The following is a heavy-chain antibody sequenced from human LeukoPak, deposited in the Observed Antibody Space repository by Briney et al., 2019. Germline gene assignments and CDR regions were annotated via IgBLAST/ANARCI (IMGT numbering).Heavy chain of an antibody. V-gene: IGHV3-23*01. Sequence: GGSLRLSCAVSGFTVKTYGMSWVRQAPGKGLEWVSAVSGGGGTTYYADSVKGRFTISRDTSKNTLYLQMNSLRADDTAVYYCAKGGRYCSGGNCYFFDYWGQGTLVTVSS. J-gene: IGHJ4*02. CDR2: VSGGGGTT. CDR3: AKGGRYCSGGNCYFFDY. CDR1: GFTVKTYG. D-gene: IGHD2-15*01.